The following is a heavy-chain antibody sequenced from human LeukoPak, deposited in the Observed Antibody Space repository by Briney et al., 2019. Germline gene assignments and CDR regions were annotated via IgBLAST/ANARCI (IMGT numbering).Heavy chain of an antibody. Sequence: GGSLRLSCAAAGFTFSSYSMNWVRQAPGKGLEWVSYISSSSSTIYYADSVKGRFTIYRDNAKNSLYLQMNSLRAEDTAVYYCAREWSSYDYVWGSYRSDFDYWGQGTLVTVSS. J-gene: IGHJ4*02. CDR2: ISSSSSTI. CDR1: GFTFSSYS. D-gene: IGHD3-16*02. CDR3: AREWSSYDYVWGSYRSDFDY. V-gene: IGHV3-48*01.